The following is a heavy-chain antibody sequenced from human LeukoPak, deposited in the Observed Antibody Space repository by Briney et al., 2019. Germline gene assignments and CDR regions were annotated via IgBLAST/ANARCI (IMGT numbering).Heavy chain of an antibody. J-gene: IGHJ6*02. D-gene: IGHD5-18*01. CDR3: AKVMRGYSYGYYYGMDV. CDR2: ISGSGGST. Sequence: GGSLRLSCAASGFSFSNYAMSWVRQAPARGPEWVSAISGSGGSTYYADSVKGRFTISRDNSKNTLYLQMNSLRAEDTAVYYCAKVMRGYSYGYYYGMDVWGQGTTVTVSS. CDR1: GFSFSNYA. V-gene: IGHV3-23*01.